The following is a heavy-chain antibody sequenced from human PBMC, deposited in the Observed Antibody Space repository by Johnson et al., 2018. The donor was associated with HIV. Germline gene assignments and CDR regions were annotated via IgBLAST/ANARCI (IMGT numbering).Heavy chain of an antibody. CDR3: ARGVYYYDSSGYYRYDAFDI. D-gene: IGHD3-22*01. J-gene: IGHJ3*02. V-gene: IGHV3-7*01. Sequence: VQLVESGGGLVQPGGSLRLSCAASGFTFSSYWMSWVRQAPGKGLEWVANIKQDGSEKYYVDSVKGRFTISRDNAKNSLYLQMNSLRAEDTAVYYCARGVYYYDSSGYYRYDAFDIWGQGTMVTVSS. CDR1: GFTFSSYW. CDR2: IKQDGSEK.